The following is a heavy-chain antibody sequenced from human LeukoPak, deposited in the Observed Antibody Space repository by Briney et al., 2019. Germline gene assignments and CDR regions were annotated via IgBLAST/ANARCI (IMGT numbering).Heavy chain of an antibody. V-gene: IGHV4-61*02. CDR3: ARRWNYGRNYYIDV. Sequence: PSETLSLTCTVSGDSISSGYYFWSWIRQPAGKGLEWIGRIYKNGDTNYNPSLMSRVTVSVDTSKNQFSLRLTSVTATDTAVYYCARRWNYGRNYYIDVWSNGATVSVSS. CDR2: IYKNGDT. J-gene: IGHJ6*03. D-gene: IGHD1-7*01. CDR1: GDSISSGYYF.